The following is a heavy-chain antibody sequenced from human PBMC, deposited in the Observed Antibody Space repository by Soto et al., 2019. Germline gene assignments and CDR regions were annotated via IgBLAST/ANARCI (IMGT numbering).Heavy chain of an antibody. CDR3: AKVGYDFWSGYLGEHYYYYGMDV. D-gene: IGHD3-3*01. CDR1: GYSFTASW. V-gene: IGHV5-51*01. CDR2: IYPGDSDI. Sequence: GESLKISCKGSGYSFTASWLAWVRPMPGKGLEWMGIIYPGDSDIRYSPSFQGQVTISADTSITTSFLQWSSLKASDTAMYYCAKVGYDFWSGYLGEHYYYYGMDVLGQVTTVTVAS. J-gene: IGHJ6*02.